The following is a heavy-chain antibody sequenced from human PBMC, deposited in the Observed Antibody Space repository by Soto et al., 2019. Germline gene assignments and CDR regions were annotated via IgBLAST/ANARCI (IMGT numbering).Heavy chain of an antibody. CDR3: ARDSAGKTDWGLRGAFAI. CDR2: MWYDGSNK. V-gene: IGHV3-33*01. Sequence: QVQLVESGGGVDQPGRSQRLSCAASGFTFSDHGMHWVRQAPGKGLEWVAVMWYDGSNKYYADSVKGRFSISRDNSKNTLYLHMSSLRAEHTAVYYCARDSAGKTDWGLRGAFAIWGQGTMVTVSS. D-gene: IGHD7-27*01. J-gene: IGHJ3*02. CDR1: GFTFSDHG.